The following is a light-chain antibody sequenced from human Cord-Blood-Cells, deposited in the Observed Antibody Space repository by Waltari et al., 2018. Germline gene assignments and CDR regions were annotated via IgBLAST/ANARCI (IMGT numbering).Light chain of an antibody. CDR2: DVS. CDR1: SSDVGGYNY. Sequence: QSPLTQPASASGSPGQSITISCTGTSSDVGGYNYVPWYQQHPGKAPKLMIYDVSNRPSGVSNRFSGSKSGNTASLTISGLQAEDEADYYCSSYTSSSTWVFGGGTKLTVL. CDR3: SSYTSSSTWV. V-gene: IGLV2-14*01. J-gene: IGLJ3*02.